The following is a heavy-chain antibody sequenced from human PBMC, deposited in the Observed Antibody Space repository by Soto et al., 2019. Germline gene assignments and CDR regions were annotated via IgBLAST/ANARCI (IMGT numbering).Heavy chain of an antibody. J-gene: IGHJ6*02. V-gene: IGHV1-69*01. CDR2: IIPIFGTA. CDR3: ASSAGPMVRGVIEALIPYGMDV. CDR1: GGTFSSYA. Sequence: QVQLVQSGSEVKKPGSSVKVSCKAYGGTFSSYAISWVRQAPGQGLEWMGGIIPIFGTANYAQKFQGRVTVTADESTSPAYMEVSKLRSQETAVYCCASSAGPMVRGVIEALIPYGMDVWGQGTPVTVS. D-gene: IGHD3-10*01.